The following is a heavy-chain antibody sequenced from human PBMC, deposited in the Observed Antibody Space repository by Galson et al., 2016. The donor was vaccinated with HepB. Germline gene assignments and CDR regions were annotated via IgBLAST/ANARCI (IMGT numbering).Heavy chain of an antibody. Sequence: SVKVSCKASGYTFTKYPIHWVRQAPGQRPEYMGWINPGNSDRYFSQIFQDRFTIATDTSASSVYMELSSLRSEDTAVFYCARYSYGDQGGVDYWGQGTLVTVSS. V-gene: IGHV1-3*01. J-gene: IGHJ4*02. CDR1: GYTFTKYP. D-gene: IGHD3-16*01. CDR3: ARYSYGDQGGVDY. CDR2: INPGNSDR.